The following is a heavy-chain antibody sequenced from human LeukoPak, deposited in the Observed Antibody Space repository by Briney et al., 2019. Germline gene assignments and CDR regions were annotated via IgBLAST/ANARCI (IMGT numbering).Heavy chain of an antibody. CDR1: GYSFTTYW. CDR3: ARRIQRWLHPDY. J-gene: IGHJ4*02. CDR2: IYPGDSNT. D-gene: IGHD5-24*01. V-gene: IGHV5-51*01. Sequence: GESLKISCKGSGYSFTTYWIGWVRQMPGKGLEWMGVIYPGDSNTRYSPSFQGQVTISADKSISTAYLQWSSLKASDTALYYCARRIQRWLHPDYWGQGTLVTVSS.